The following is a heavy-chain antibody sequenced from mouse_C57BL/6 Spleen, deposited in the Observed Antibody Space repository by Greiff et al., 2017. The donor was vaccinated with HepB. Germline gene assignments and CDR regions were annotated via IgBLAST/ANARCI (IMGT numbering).Heavy chain of an antibody. CDR3: ARGAKVAPPFDY. D-gene: IGHD1-1*01. Sequence: EVKLMESEGGLVQPGSSMKLSCTASGFTFSDYYMAWVRQVPEKGLEWVANIIYDGSSTNYLDSLKSRFIISRDNAKNILYLQMSSLKSEDTATYYCARGAKVAPPFDYWGQGTSVTVSS. CDR2: IIYDGSST. J-gene: IGHJ4*01. CDR1: GFTFSDYY. V-gene: IGHV5-16*01.